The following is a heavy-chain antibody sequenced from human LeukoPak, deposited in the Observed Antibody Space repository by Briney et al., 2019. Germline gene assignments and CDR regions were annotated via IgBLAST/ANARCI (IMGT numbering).Heavy chain of an antibody. D-gene: IGHD6-6*01. CDR1: GYTLTELS. CDR2: FDPEDGET. CDR3: ATVPYSSSSGAFDY. V-gene: IGHV1-24*01. J-gene: IGHJ4*02. Sequence: ASVKVSCKVPGYTLTELSMHWVRQAPGKGLEWMGGFDPEDGETIYAQKFQGRVTMTEDTSTDTAYMELSSLRSEDTAVYYCATVPYSSSSGAFDYWGQGTLVTVSS.